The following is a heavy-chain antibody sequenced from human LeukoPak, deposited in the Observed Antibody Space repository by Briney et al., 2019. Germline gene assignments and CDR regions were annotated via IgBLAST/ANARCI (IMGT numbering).Heavy chain of an antibody. J-gene: IGHJ4*02. CDR1: GFTFSSYG. CDR3: ARARSGYYYDY. Sequence: GGSLRLSCAAPGFTFSSYGMHWVRQAPGKGLEWVAVIWYDGSNKYYADSVKGRFTISRDNSKNTLYLQMNSLRAEDTAVYYCARARSGYYYDYWGQGTLVTVPS. V-gene: IGHV3-33*01. D-gene: IGHD3-22*01. CDR2: IWYDGSNK.